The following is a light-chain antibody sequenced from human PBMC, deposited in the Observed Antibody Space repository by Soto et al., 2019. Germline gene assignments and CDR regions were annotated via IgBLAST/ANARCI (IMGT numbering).Light chain of an antibody. CDR3: AAWDDSLSGRNVV. J-gene: IGLJ2*01. V-gene: IGLV1-47*02. Sequence: QSVLTQPPSVSGAPGQRVTISCTGGSSNIGAGYDVYWYQQLPGTAPKLLIYSNNQRPSGVPDRFSGSKSGTSASLAISGLRSEDEADYYCAAWDDSLSGRNVVFGGGTKLTVL. CDR1: SSNIGAGYD. CDR2: SNN.